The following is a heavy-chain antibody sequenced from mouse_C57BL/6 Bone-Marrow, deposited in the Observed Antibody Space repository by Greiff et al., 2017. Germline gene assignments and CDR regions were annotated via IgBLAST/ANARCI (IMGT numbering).Heavy chain of an antibody. Sequence: EVKVEESGGGLVQPGGSMKLSCAASGFTFSDAWMDWVRQSPEKGLEWVAEIRNIANNHATYYAESVKGRFTISRDDSKSSVYLQMNSLRAEDTGIYYCTRWLRPLDFDVWGTGTTVTVSS. J-gene: IGHJ1*03. CDR2: IRNIANNHAT. D-gene: IGHD2-2*01. CDR1: GFTFSDAW. CDR3: TRWLRPLDFDV. V-gene: IGHV6-6*01.